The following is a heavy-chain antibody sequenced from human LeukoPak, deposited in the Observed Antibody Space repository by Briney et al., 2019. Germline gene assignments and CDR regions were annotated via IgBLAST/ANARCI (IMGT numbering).Heavy chain of an antibody. V-gene: IGHV3-20*04. D-gene: IGHD6-6*01. J-gene: IGHJ4*02. Sequence: GGSLRLSCAASGFTFSNYNMNWVRQAPGKGLEWVSGINWNGGSTGYADSVKGRFTISRDNAKNSLYLQMNSLRAEDTALYYCAREQYSSSSPYFDYWGQGTLVTVSS. CDR2: INWNGGST. CDR1: GFTFSNYN. CDR3: AREQYSSSSPYFDY.